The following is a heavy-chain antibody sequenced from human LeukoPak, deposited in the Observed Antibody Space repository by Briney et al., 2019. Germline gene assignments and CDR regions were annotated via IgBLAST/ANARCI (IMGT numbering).Heavy chain of an antibody. Sequence: GGSLRLSCEATGFTFSSDAMSWVRQAPGKGLEWVSGITVGSTHYADSVKGRFTISRDNSRNTLYLQMNSLRPEDTAVYYCTKDSQYGDYPGDYWGQGTLVTVSS. J-gene: IGHJ4*02. CDR1: GFTFSSDA. CDR3: TKDSQYGDYPGDY. CDR2: ITVGST. D-gene: IGHD4-17*01. V-gene: IGHV3-23*01.